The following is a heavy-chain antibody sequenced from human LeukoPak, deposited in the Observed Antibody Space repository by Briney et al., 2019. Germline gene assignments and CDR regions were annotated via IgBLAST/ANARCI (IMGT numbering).Heavy chain of an antibody. CDR2: IYSGGST. CDR3: ARALAVAGYPSSFDY. Sequence: GGSLRLSCAASGFTVSSNYMSWVRQAPGKGLEWVSVIYSGGSTYYADSVKGRFTISRDNSKNTLYLQMNSLRAEDTAVYYCARALAVAGYPSSFDYWGQGTLVTVSS. D-gene: IGHD6-19*01. CDR1: GFTVSSNY. J-gene: IGHJ4*02. V-gene: IGHV3-53*01.